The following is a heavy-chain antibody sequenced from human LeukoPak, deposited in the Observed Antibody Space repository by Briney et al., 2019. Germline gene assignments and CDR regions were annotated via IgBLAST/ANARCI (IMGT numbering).Heavy chain of an antibody. D-gene: IGHD2-21*02. CDR3: ARVASVTAIPFAY. V-gene: IGHV4-34*01. CDR1: GGSFSGYY. J-gene: IGHJ4*02. Sequence: PSETLSLTCAVYGGSFSGYYWSWIRQPPGKGLEWIGEINHSGSTNYNPSLKSRVTISVDTSKNQFSLKLSSVTAADTAVYYCARVASVTAIPFAYWGQGTLVTVSS. CDR2: INHSGST.